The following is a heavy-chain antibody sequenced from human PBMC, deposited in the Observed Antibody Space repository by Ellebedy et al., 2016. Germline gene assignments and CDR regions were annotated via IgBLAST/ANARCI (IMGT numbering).Heavy chain of an antibody. CDR1: GYTFTGYY. D-gene: IGHD2-2*01. V-gene: IGHV1-2*02. CDR2: INPNNGVT. CDR3: ARDLCSTTSCYQGYYFDY. Sequence: ASVKVSXXASGYTFTGYYIHWVRRAPGQGLEWVGWINPNNGVTNYAHSFQGRVTMTRDTSISTTYMDLSSLRSDDTAVYYCARDLCSTTSCYQGYYFDYWGQGTLVTVSP. J-gene: IGHJ4*02.